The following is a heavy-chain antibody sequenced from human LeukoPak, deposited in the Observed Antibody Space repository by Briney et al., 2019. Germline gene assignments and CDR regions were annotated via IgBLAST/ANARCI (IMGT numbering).Heavy chain of an antibody. CDR3: ARTAYYYDSSGYYTRSAFDI. CDR1: GGSISSGGYY. D-gene: IGHD3-22*01. CDR2: IYCSGST. J-gene: IGHJ3*02. Sequence: SQTLSLTCTVSGGSISSGGYYWSWIRQHPGKGLEWIGYIYCSGSTYYNPSLKSRVTISVDTSKNQFSLKLSSVTAADTAVYYCARTAYYYDSSGYYTRSAFDIWGQGTMVTVSS. V-gene: IGHV4-31*03.